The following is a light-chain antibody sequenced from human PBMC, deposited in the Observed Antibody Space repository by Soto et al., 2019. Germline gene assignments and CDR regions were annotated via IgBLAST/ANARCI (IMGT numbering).Light chain of an antibody. CDR2: RIS. CDR3: MQATLLCT. CDR1: QSLVHSDGNTY. V-gene: IGKV2-24*01. Sequence: DIVMTQTPLSSPVTLGQPASIYCRSSQSLVHSDGNTYLSWLQQRPGQPPRLLIYRISNRFSGVPHRYSGSRAGTDFTMKSSRVEVEDVDVYYCMQATLLCTFGQGTKLEIK. J-gene: IGKJ2*02.